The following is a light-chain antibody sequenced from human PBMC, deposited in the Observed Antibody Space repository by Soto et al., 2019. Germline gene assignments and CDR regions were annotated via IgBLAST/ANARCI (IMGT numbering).Light chain of an antibody. J-gene: IGLJ3*02. V-gene: IGLV1-44*01. CDR3: AVWDDSLNGRV. CDR2: SNN. Sequence: QSVLTQPPSASGTPGQRVTISCSGSRSNIGSNTVNWYQQLPGTAPKLLMYSNNQRPSGVPDRFSGSKSGTSASLAISGLQSDDEADYYCAVWDDSLNGRVFGGGTKLTVL. CDR1: RSNIGSNT.